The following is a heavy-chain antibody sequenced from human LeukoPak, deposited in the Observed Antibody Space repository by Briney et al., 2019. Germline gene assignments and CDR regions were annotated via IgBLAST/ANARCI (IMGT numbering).Heavy chain of an antibody. V-gene: IGHV4-30-4*08. CDR1: GGSISSGDYY. CDR2: IYYSGST. CDR3: AREREIAAAGTIFDY. J-gene: IGHJ4*02. D-gene: IGHD6-13*01. Sequence: SETLSLTCTVSGGSISSGDYYWSWIRQPPGKGLEWIGYIYYSGSTYYNPSLKSRVTISVDTSKNQFSLKPSSVTAADTAVYYCAREREIAAAGTIFDYWGQGTLVTVSS.